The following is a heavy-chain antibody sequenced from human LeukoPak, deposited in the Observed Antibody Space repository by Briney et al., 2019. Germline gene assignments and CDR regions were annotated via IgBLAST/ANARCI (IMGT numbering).Heavy chain of an antibody. J-gene: IGHJ5*02. CDR1: GGSLRNYY. CDR2: IYYSGST. CDR3: TRGTMMVGP. D-gene: IGHD3-22*01. V-gene: IGHV4-59*01. Sequence: SETLSLTCTVSGGSLRNYYWSWIRQPPGKGLEWIGYIYYSGSTTYAASLKSRATISVDTSKNQFSLRLSSVNAADTAVYYCTRGTMMVGPWGQGTLVTVSS.